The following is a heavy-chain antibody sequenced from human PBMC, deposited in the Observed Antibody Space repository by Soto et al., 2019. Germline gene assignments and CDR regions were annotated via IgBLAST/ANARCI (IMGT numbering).Heavy chain of an antibody. CDR1: GGTFSSYA. CDR3: ARGIAAAGLAYYYYGMDV. V-gene: IGHV1-69*13. J-gene: IGHJ6*02. CDR2: IIPIFGTA. Sequence: SVKVSCKAYGGTFSSYAISWVRQAPGQGLEWMGGIIPIFGTANYAQKFQGRVTITADESTSTAYMELSSLRSEDTAVYYCARGIAAAGLAYYYYGMDVWGQGTTVTVSS. D-gene: IGHD6-13*01.